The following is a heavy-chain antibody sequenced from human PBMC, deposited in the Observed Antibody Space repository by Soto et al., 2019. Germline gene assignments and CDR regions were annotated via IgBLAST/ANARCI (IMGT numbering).Heavy chain of an antibody. CDR1: RDTFTGYY. J-gene: IGHJ3*02. CDR2: INPNSGGP. V-gene: IGHV1-2*02. CDR3: ARSRIPDAFDI. Sequence: QVHLVQSGAEVKKPGASVKVSCKASRDTFTGYYMHWVRQAPGQGLEWMGWINPNSGGPNYAQKFQGRFTITRDTSISTVYMELSRLRSDDTAVYYCARSRIPDAFDIWGQGTMVTVSS.